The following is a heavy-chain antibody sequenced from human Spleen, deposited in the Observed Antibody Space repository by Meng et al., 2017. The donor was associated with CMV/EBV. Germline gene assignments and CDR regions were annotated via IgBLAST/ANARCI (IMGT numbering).Heavy chain of an antibody. J-gene: IGHJ4*02. CDR1: GFTFSSYS. CDR3: ARGDFWSGYYGY. CDR2: ISSSSSYI. V-gene: IGHV3-21*01. Sequence: GGSLRLSCAASGFTFSSYSMNWVRQAPGKGLEWVSSISSSSSYIYYADSVKGRFTISRDNAKNTLYLQMNSLRAEDTAVYYCARGDFWSGYYGYWGQGTLVTVSS. D-gene: IGHD3-3*01.